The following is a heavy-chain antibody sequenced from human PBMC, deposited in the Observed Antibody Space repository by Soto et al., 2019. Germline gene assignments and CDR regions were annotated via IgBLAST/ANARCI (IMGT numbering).Heavy chain of an antibody. V-gene: IGHV4-31*03. CDR3: ARGRLRESRYYYYYMDV. Sequence: SETLSLTCTVSGGSISSGGYYWSWIRQHPGKGLEWIGYIYYSGSTYYNPSLKSRVTISVDTSKNQFSLKLSSVTAADTAVYYCARGRLRESRYYYYYMDVWGKGTTVTVSS. CDR1: GGSISSGGYY. CDR2: IYYSGST. D-gene: IGHD4-17*01. J-gene: IGHJ6*03.